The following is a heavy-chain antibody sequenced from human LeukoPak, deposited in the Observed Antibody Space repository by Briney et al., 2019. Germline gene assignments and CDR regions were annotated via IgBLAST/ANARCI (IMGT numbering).Heavy chain of an antibody. J-gene: IGHJ4*02. V-gene: IGHV1-2*02. CDR3: AREAAYCSGGSCQGYFDY. CDR1: GYTFTGYY. Sequence: GASVKVSCKASGYTFTGYYMDWVRQAPGQGLEWMGWINPNSGGTNYAQKCQGRVTMTRDTSISTAYMELSRLRSDDTAVYYCAREAAYCSGGSCQGYFDYWGQGTLVTVSS. CDR2: INPNSGGT. D-gene: IGHD2-15*01.